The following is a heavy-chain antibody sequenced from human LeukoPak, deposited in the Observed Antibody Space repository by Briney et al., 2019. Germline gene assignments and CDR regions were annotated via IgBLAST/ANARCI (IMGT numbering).Heavy chain of an antibody. CDR3: TGNYYGSGSYADFDY. D-gene: IGHD3-10*01. V-gene: IGHV4-59*12. J-gene: IGHJ4*02. CDR2: IYYSGST. Sequence: SETLSLTCTVSGGSISSYYWSWIRQPPGKGLEWIGYIYYSGSTNYNPSLKSRVTISVDKSKNQFSLKLSSVTAEDTAVYYCTGNYYGSGSYADFDYWGQGTLVTVSS. CDR1: GGSISSYY.